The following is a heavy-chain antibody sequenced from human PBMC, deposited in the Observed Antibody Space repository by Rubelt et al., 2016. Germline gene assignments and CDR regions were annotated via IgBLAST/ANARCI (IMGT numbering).Heavy chain of an antibody. J-gene: IGHJ6*02. Sequence: GLEWIGYIYSSGSTNYNASLKSRVPISIDRSKNQFSLNLRSVTAADTAVYYCARDRTPSGYDSGMDVWGQGTTVTVSS. D-gene: IGHD5-12*01. CDR2: IYSSGST. V-gene: IGHV4-59*01. CDR3: ARDRTPSGYDSGMDV.